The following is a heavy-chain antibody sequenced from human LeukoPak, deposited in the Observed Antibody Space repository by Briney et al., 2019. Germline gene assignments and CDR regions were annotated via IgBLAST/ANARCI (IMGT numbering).Heavy chain of an antibody. D-gene: IGHD3-3*01. CDR1: GYTFTGYY. V-gene: IGHV1-2*02. CDR2: INPNSGGT. CDR3: ARYDFWSGQYYFDY. J-gene: IGHJ4*02. Sequence: ASVKVSCKASGYTFTGYYMHWVRQAPGQGLEWMGWINPNSGGTNYAQKFQGRVTMTRDTSISTAYMELSRLRSDDTAVYYCARYDFWSGQYYFDYWGQGTLVTVSS.